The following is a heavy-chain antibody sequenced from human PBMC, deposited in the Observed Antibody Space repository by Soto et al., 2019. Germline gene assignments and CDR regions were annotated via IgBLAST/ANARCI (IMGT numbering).Heavy chain of an antibody. CDR2: ISHSGST. V-gene: IGHV4-34*01. CDR3: SREIVAIPRRFDY. D-gene: IGHD5-12*01. CDR1: CLSFSGFF. J-gene: IGHJ4*02. Sequence: SGTLSLSCAVHCLSFSGFFLGWIRPPPGKGLEWIGEISHSGSTNYNPSLKSRVTISVDPSKNQFSLSLSSVTAADTAVYYCSREIVAIPRRFDYWGQGTLVTVSS.